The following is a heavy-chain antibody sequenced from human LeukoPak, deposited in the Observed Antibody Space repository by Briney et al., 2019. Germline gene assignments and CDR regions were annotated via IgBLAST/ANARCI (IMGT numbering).Heavy chain of an antibody. CDR1: GFTFSSYD. CDR2: IGTAGDT. V-gene: IGHV3-13*01. Sequence: PGGSLRLSCAASGFTFSSYDMHWVRQAAGKGLEWVSAIGTAGDTYYPGSVKGRFTISRDNAKNSLYLQMNSLRAEDTALYYCAKDLTHCSGGSCYSGIDYWGQGTLVTVSS. CDR3: AKDLTHCSGGSCYSGIDY. J-gene: IGHJ4*02. D-gene: IGHD2-15*01.